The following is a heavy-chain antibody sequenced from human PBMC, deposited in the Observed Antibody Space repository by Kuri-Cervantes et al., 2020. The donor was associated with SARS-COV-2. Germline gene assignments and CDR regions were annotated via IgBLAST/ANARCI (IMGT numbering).Heavy chain of an antibody. Sequence: ASVKVSCKASGYTFTSYAMHWVRQAPGQRLEWMGWINAGNGNTKYSQKFQGRVTITGDTSASTAYMELRSLRSDDAAVYYCARGSSSRDYFDYWGQGTLVTVSS. D-gene: IGHD6-13*01. J-gene: IGHJ4*02. CDR1: GYTFTSYA. CDR3: ARGSSSRDYFDY. V-gene: IGHV1-3*01. CDR2: INAGNGNT.